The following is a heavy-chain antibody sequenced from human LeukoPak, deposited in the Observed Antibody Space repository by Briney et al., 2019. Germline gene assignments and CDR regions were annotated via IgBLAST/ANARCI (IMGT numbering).Heavy chain of an antibody. D-gene: IGHD3-22*01. V-gene: IGHV3-9*01. J-gene: IGHJ3*02. CDR2: ISWNSGSI. Sequence: GGTLRLSCAASGFTFDDYAMHWVRQAPGKGLEWVSGISWNSGSIGYADSVKGRFTISRDNAKNSLYLQMNSLRAEDTALYYCAKGPGVYYDSSGYYYKGAFDIWGQGTMVTVSS. CDR3: AKGPGVYYDSSGYYYKGAFDI. CDR1: GFTFDDYA.